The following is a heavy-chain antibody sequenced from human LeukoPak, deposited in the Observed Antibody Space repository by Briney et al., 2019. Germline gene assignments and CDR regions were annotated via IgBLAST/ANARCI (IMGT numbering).Heavy chain of an antibody. J-gene: IGHJ6*02. D-gene: IGHD2-2*01. V-gene: IGHV3-23*01. CDR1: GFTFSSYA. Sequence: GWSLRLSCAASGFTFSSYAMSWVRQAPGKGLEWVSGISGSGGTTYYADSVKGRFTISRDNPKNTLYLQMNRLRGEDTAVYYCAKDRRFCSRTICYFSGMDVWGQGATVTVSS. CDR3: AKDRRFCSRTICYFSGMDV. CDR2: ISGSGGTT.